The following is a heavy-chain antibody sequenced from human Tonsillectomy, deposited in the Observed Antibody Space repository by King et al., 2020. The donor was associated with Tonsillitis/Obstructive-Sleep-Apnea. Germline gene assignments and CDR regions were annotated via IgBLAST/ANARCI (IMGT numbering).Heavy chain of an antibody. Sequence: QLVQSGGGLVQPGGSLRLSCAASGFTFSGFWMTWVRQAPGKGLEWVANIKEDGSEKYYVDTVKGRFTISRDNAKNLLYLQMNSLRVEETAVFYCVRGENGTDSGNWYDVLDLWGQGTMVTVSS. V-gene: IGHV3-7*03. CDR2: IKEDGSEK. J-gene: IGHJ3*01. CDR1: GFTFSGFW. D-gene: IGHD6-13*01. CDR3: VRGENGTDSGNWYDVLDL.